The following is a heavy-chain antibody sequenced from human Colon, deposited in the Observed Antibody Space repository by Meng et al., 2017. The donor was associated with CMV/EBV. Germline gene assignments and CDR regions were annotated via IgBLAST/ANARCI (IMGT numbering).Heavy chain of an antibody. CDR2: INQDGSEE. J-gene: IGHJ6*02. CDR3: ALRLRNSDGMDV. D-gene: IGHD3-16*01. V-gene: IGHV3-7*01. Sequence: GGSLRLTCAASGFAFSSSWMSWVRQAPGKGLEWVATINQDGSEEQYVEAVKGRFTISRDNAKNTLFLQMNSLRTEDTAVYYCALRLRNSDGMDVWGQGTTVTVSS. CDR1: GFAFSSSW.